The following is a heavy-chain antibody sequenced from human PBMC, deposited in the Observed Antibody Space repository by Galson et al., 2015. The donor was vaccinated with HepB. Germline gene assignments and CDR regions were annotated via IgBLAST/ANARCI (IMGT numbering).Heavy chain of an antibody. CDR2: IKYDGNNK. CDR1: GFTLSSSG. CDR3: VRDLGRVTAIPFH. J-gene: IGHJ4*02. D-gene: IGHD2-21*02. Sequence: SLRLSCAVSGFTLSSSGMHWVRLAPGKGLEWVAVIKYDGNNKYYADSVRGRFTISRDSSKNTLYLQMNGLRGEDTAVYYCVRDLGRVTAIPFHWGQGTLVTVSS. V-gene: IGHV3-33*01.